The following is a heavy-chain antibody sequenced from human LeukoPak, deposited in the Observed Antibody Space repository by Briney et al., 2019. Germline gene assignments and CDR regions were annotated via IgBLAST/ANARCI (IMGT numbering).Heavy chain of an antibody. D-gene: IGHD3-22*01. CDR1: GFTFSSYS. Sequence: PGGSLRLSCAASGFTFSSYSMNWVRQAPGKGLEWVSSISSSSSYIYYADSVKSRFTISRDNAKNSLYLQMNSLRAEDTAVYYCARAPEYYYDSSGYYEFDYWGQGTLVTVSS. V-gene: IGHV3-21*01. CDR3: ARAPEYYYDSSGYYEFDY. CDR2: ISSSSSYI. J-gene: IGHJ4*02.